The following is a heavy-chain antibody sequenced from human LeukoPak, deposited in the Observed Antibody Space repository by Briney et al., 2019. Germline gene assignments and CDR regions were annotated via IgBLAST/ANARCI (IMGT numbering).Heavy chain of an antibody. J-gene: IGHJ5*02. Sequence: SETLSLSCTVSGGSISSSSYYWGWIRQPPGKGLEWIGSIYYSGSTYYNPSLKSRVTISVDTSKNQFSLKLSSVTAADTAVYYCARPDVDTAMVTSFAFDPWGQGTLVTVSS. V-gene: IGHV4-39*01. D-gene: IGHD5-18*01. CDR3: ARPDVDTAMVTSFAFDP. CDR2: IYYSGST. CDR1: GGSISSSSYY.